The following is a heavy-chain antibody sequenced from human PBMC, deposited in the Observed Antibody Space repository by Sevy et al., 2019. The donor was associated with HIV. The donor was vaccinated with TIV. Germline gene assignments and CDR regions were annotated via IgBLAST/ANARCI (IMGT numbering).Heavy chain of an antibody. CDR2: ISYDGSNK. D-gene: IGHD4-17*01. Sequence: GGSLRLSCAASGFTFSSYAMHWVRQAPGKGLEWVAVISYDGSNKYYADSVKGRFTISRDNSKNTLYLQMNSLRAEDTAVYYCACERPLYGDYADSFDYCGPGTLVTVSS. J-gene: IGHJ4*02. V-gene: IGHV3-30*04. CDR3: ACERPLYGDYADSFDY. CDR1: GFTFSSYA.